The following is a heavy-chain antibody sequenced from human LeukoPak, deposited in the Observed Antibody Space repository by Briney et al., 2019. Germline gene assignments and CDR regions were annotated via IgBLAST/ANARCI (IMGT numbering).Heavy chain of an antibody. J-gene: IGHJ6*02. D-gene: IGHD6-13*01. CDR3: ARSYSSSDHYYYYGTDV. Sequence: SETLSLTCTVSGGSISSYYWNWIRQPPGKGLEWIGYINYIRTTDYNPSLKSRVTISLDTSKNRFSLKLSSVTAADTAMYYCARSYSSSDHYYYYGTDVWGQGTTVTVSS. CDR1: GGSISSYY. V-gene: IGHV4-59*08. CDR2: INYIRTT.